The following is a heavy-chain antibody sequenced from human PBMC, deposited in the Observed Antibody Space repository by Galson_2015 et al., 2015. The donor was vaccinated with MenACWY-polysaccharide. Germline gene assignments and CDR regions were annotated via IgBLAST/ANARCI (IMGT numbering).Heavy chain of an antibody. CDR1: GFTFSTYW. D-gene: IGHD5-24*01. CDR2: IKQDGSEK. Sequence: SLRLSCAASGFTFSTYWMTWGRQAPGKGLEWVADIKQDGSEKYYVDSVKGRFTISRDNAENSLYLQMNSLRAEDTAVYYCATAPSLHVGQHWGQGTLVIVSS. J-gene: IGHJ1*01. V-gene: IGHV3-7*01. CDR3: ATAPSLHVGQH.